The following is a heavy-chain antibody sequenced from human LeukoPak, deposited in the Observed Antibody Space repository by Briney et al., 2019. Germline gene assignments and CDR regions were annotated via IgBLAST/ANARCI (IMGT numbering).Heavy chain of an antibody. J-gene: IGHJ4*02. CDR2: ISWNSGSI. Sequence: GGSLRLSCAASGFTFDDYAMHWVRQAPGKGLEWVSRISWNSGSIGYADSVKGRFTISRDNAKNSLYLQMNSLRAEDTALYYCAKDTGYSSGWYDYWGQGTLVTVSS. CDR1: GFTFDDYA. D-gene: IGHD6-19*01. V-gene: IGHV3-9*01. CDR3: AKDTGYSSGWYDY.